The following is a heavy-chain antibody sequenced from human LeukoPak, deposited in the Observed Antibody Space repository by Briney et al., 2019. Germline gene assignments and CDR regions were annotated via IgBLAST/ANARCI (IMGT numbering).Heavy chain of an antibody. D-gene: IGHD2-2*02. CDR3: ARDRYCSSAGCYTGTIDY. CDR1: GYTFTIYG. CDR2: ISAYNGNT. J-gene: IGHJ4*02. V-gene: IGHV1-18*01. Sequence: GASVKVSCKASGYTFTIYGISWVRQAPGQGLEWMGWISAYNGNTNYAQKLQGRVTMTTDTSTSTAYMELRSLRSDDTAVYYCARDRYCSSAGCYTGTIDYWGQGTLVTVSS.